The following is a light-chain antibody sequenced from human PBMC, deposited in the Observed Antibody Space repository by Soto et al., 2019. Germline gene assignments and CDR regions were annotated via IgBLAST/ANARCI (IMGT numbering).Light chain of an antibody. CDR1: QNINNW. CDR3: QQYYGPWT. V-gene: IGKV1-5*03. CDR2: KAS. J-gene: IGKJ1*01. Sequence: DFQVTQSPSTLSASVGDRVTITCRASQNINNWLAWFQHQSGKAPKLLIYKASSLESGVPSRFSGSGSGTEFTLTISSLQPDDSATYYCQQYYGPWTFGQGTKVEVK.